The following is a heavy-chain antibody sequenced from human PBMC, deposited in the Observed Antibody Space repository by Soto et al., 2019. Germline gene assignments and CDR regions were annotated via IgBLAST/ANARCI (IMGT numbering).Heavy chain of an antibody. D-gene: IGHD2-21*01. CDR1: GFTFSSFA. CDR3: AKAAYVGAFDI. CDR2: ITGSAGST. V-gene: IGHV3-23*01. J-gene: IGHJ3*02. Sequence: EVQLLESGGGLVQPGGSLRLSCAASGFTFSSFAMSWVRQAPGKGLEWVSEITGSAGSTYYADSVKGRFTISRDNSRDTLYMQINSLIAEDTAVYYCAKAAYVGAFDIWGLGTMVTVSS.